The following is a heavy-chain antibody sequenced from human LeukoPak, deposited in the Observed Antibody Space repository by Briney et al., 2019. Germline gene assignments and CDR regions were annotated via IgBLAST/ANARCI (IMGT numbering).Heavy chain of an antibody. CDR1: GFTFSSYA. CDR2: IKQDGSEK. D-gene: IGHD6-19*01. Sequence: GGSLRLSCAASGFTFSSYAMHWVRQAPGKGLEWVANIKQDGSEKYYLDSLEGRFTISRDNAKNSVYLQINRLRAEDTAVYYCARRGTIAVPVFWFDPWGQGTLVIVSS. V-gene: IGHV3-7*01. CDR3: ARRGTIAVPVFWFDP. J-gene: IGHJ5*02.